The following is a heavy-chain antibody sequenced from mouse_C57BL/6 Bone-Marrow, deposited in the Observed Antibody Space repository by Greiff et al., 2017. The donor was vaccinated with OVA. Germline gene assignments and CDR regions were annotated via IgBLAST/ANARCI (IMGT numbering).Heavy chain of an antibody. Sequence: QVQLQQPGAELVMPGASVKLSCKASGYTFTSYWMHWVKQRPGQGLEWIGEIDPSDSYTNYNQKFKGKSTLTVDKSSSPAYMQLSSLTSEDSAVYYCARRRGYAMDYWGQGTSVTVSS. CDR2: IDPSDSYT. J-gene: IGHJ4*01. CDR1: GYTFTSYW. V-gene: IGHV1-69*01. CDR3: ARRRGYAMDY.